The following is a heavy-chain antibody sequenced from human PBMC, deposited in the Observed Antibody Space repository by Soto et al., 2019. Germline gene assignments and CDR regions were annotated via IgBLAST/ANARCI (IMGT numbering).Heavy chain of an antibody. D-gene: IGHD3-10*01. CDR1: GFTFSSYA. V-gene: IGHV3-23*01. J-gene: IGHJ4*02. CDR3: AKDPLVRGVIGYFDY. Sequence: LRLSCAASGFTFSSYAMSWVRQAPGKGLEWVSAISGSGGSTYYADSVKGRFTISRDNSKNTLYLQMNSLRAEDTAVYYCAKDPLVRGVIGYFDYWGQGTLVTVSS. CDR2: ISGSGGST.